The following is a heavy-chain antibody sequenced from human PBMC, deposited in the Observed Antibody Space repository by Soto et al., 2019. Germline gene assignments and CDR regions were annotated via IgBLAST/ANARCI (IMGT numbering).Heavy chain of an antibody. CDR3: ASRRYDSSGYVHFQH. CDR1: GGTFSSYA. V-gene: IGHV1-69*01. D-gene: IGHD3-22*01. Sequence: QVQLVQSGAEVKKPGSSVKVSCKASGGTFSSYAISWVRQAPGQGLEWMGGIIPLCGTANYAQKFQGRVTISADESTSTAYMELSSLRSEDTAVYYCASRRYDSSGYVHFQHWGQGTLVTVSS. CDR2: IIPLCGTA. J-gene: IGHJ1*01.